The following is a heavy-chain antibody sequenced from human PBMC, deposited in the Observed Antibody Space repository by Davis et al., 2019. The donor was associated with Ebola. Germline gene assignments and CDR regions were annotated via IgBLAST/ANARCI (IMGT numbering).Heavy chain of an antibody. CDR3: AKDFGGHSDF. CDR1: GFTLSSYW. Sequence: PGGSLRLSCAASGFTLSSYWMHWVRQAPGKGLVWVSRMNEDGTITSYADSVGGRFTIFRDNAKNTLYLQMNNLGPEDTAIYYCAKDFGGHSDFWGQGTLVTVSS. J-gene: IGHJ4*02. CDR2: MNEDGTIT. V-gene: IGHV3-74*01. D-gene: IGHD3-10*01.